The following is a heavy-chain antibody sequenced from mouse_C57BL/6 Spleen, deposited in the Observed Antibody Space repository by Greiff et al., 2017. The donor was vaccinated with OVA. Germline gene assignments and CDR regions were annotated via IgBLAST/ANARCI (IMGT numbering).Heavy chain of an antibody. V-gene: IGHV5-16*01. J-gene: IGHJ2*01. CDR1: GFTFSDYY. D-gene: IGHD1-1*01. CDR3: ARATVVSFDY. CDR2: INYDGSST. Sequence: EVQLVESEGGLVQPGSSMKLSCTASGFTFSDYYMAWVRQVPEKGLEWVANINYDGSSTYYLDSLKSRFIISRDNAKNILYLQMSSLKSEDTATYYCARATVVSFDYWGKGTTLTVSS.